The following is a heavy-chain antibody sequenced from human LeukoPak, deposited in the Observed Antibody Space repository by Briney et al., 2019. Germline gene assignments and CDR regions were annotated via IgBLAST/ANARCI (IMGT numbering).Heavy chain of an antibody. J-gene: IGHJ5*02. D-gene: IGHD6-13*01. Sequence: GASVKVSCKASGYTFTSYGISWVRQAPGQGLEWMGWISAYNGNTNYAQKLQGRVTMTTDTSTSTAYMELRSLRSDDTAVYYCARGPLVAAVYNWFDPWGQGTLVTVSS. CDR1: GYTFTSYG. CDR2: ISAYNGNT. V-gene: IGHV1-18*01. CDR3: ARGPLVAAVYNWFDP.